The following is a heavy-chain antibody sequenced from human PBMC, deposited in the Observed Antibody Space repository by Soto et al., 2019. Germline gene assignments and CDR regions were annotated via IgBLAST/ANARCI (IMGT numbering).Heavy chain of an antibody. D-gene: IGHD2-21*02. CDR2: IYNSGST. Sequence: SENLSLTCAVSGGSISRAGYSRSWIRQSPGKGLEWIGYIYNSGSTFYNPSLKSRLTISVDRSKNQLSLQLNSVTAADTAVYYCASSRVVTTYFDYWGQGTLVTVSS. CDR3: ASSRVVTTYFDY. V-gene: IGHV4-30-2*06. CDR1: GGSISRAGYS. J-gene: IGHJ4*02.